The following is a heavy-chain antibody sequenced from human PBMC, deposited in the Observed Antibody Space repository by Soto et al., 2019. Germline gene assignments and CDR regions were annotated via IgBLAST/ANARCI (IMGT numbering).Heavy chain of an antibody. CDR1: GFTFSNYD. Sequence: LRLSCAASGFTFSNYDFHWVRQATGKGLEWVSAIGTAGQSFYADSVKGRFTISRENAKNSVYLQMDSLRAGDTAVYYCARELWPSGMGVWGPGTTVTVSS. CDR3: ARELWPSGMGV. J-gene: IGHJ6*02. V-gene: IGHV3-13*01. CDR2: IGTAGQS. D-gene: IGHD2-21*01.